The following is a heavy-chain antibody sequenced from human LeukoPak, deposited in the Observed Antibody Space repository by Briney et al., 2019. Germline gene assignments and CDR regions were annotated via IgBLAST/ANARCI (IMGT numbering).Heavy chain of an antibody. CDR2: IIPILGIA. D-gene: IGHD3-22*01. Sequence: SVKVSCKASGGTFSSYAISWVRQAPGQGLEWMGRIIPILGIANYAQKFQGRVTITADKSTSTAYMELSSLRSEDTAVYYCARSGYDTYYDSSGYPNIDYWGQGTLVTVSS. CDR3: ARSGYDTYYDSSGYPNIDY. CDR1: GGTFSSYA. V-gene: IGHV1-69*04. J-gene: IGHJ4*02.